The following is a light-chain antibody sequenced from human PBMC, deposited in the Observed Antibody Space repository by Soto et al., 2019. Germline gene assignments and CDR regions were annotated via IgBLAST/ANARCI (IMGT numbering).Light chain of an antibody. J-gene: IGLJ2*01. CDR2: DVS. V-gene: IGLV2-14*01. Sequence: QSALTQPASVSGSPGQSITISCTGTSSDVGGYNYVSWYQQHPGKAPKLMIYDVSNRPSGVSNRFSGSKSGNTASLTISGLQAEDEADYSCSSYTSSSTLVVFGGGTKVTVL. CDR3: SSYTSSSTLVV. CDR1: SSDVGGYNY.